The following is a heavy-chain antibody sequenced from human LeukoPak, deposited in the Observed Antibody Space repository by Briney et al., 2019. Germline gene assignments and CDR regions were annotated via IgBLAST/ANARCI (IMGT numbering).Heavy chain of an antibody. V-gene: IGHV3-21*01. CDR1: GFTFSSYS. Sequence: PGGSLRLSCAASGFTFSSYSMNWVRQAPGKGLEWVSSISSSSSYIYYADSVKGRFTISRDNAKNSLYLQMNSLRAEDTAVYYCARGRDPTVTNIFDYWGQGTLVTVSS. CDR3: ARGRDPTVTNIFDY. J-gene: IGHJ4*02. CDR2: ISSSSSYI. D-gene: IGHD4-17*01.